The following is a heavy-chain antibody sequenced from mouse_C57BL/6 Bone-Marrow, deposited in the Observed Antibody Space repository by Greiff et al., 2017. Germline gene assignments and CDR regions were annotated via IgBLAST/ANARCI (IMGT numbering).Heavy chain of an antibody. Sequence: QVHVKQSGPELVKPGASVKISCKASGYSFTSYYIHWVKQRPGQGLEWIGWIYPGSGNTKYNEKFKGKATLTADTSSSTAYMQLSSLTSEDSAVYYCAREALFDYWGQGTTLTVSS. CDR3: AREALFDY. V-gene: IGHV1-66*01. CDR1: GYSFTSYY. CDR2: IYPGSGNT. J-gene: IGHJ2*01.